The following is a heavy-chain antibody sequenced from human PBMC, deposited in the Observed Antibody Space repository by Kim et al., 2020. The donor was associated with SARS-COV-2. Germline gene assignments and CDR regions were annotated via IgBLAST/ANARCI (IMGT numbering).Heavy chain of an antibody. J-gene: IGHJ6*02. CDR3: ASGRGSLLRDSGTYFYGLDV. V-gene: IGHV4-59*13. D-gene: IGHD2-15*01. Sequence: SETLSLTCSVSGASFSTYYWTWIRQPPGKGLEWIGYINGTGSTNYNPSLKSRVTISVDTSKIQFSLRLSSVTGADTAVYYCASGRGSLLRDSGTYFYGLDVWGQGTKVTVS. CDR2: INGTGST. CDR1: GASFSTYY.